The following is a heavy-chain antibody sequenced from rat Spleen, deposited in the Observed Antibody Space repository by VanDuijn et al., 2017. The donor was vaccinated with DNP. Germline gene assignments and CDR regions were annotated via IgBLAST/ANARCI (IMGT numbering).Heavy chain of an antibody. J-gene: IGHJ2*01. CDR1: GYSITSGYG. CDR3: ARYGDYFDY. V-gene: IGHV3-3*01. D-gene: IGHD1-7*01. CDR2: INIGGGT. Sequence: EVQLQESGPGLVKPSQSLSLTCSVTGYSITSGYGWNWIRKFPGNKLEWMGYINIGGGTGYNPPLKSRIPITRDTSKNQFFLQLTSVTTEDTATYYCARYGDYFDYWGQGVMVTVSS.